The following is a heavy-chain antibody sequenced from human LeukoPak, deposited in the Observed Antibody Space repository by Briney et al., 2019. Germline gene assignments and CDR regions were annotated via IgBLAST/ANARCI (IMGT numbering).Heavy chain of an antibody. Sequence: GGSLRLSCSASGFTFSSYAMHWVRQAPGKGLEYVSAISSNGGSTYYADSVKGRFTISRDNSKNTLYLQMSSLRAEDTAVYYCASSPPLYYYDSSGYHHFVYWGQGTLVTVSS. D-gene: IGHD3-22*01. J-gene: IGHJ4*02. CDR2: ISSNGGST. CDR1: GFTFSSYA. CDR3: ASSPPLYYYDSSGYHHFVY. V-gene: IGHV3-64D*06.